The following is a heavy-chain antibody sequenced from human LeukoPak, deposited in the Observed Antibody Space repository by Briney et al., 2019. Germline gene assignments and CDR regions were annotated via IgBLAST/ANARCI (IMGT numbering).Heavy chain of an antibody. CDR2: INWNGGST. J-gene: IGHJ4*02. CDR1: GFTFSTYN. Sequence: GESLRLSCAASGFTFSTYNMNWVRQAPGKGLEWVSGINWNGGSTGYADSVKGRFTISRDNAKNTLYLQMNSLRAEDTAVYYCARLRWGGLYYFDSWGQGTLVTVSS. D-gene: IGHD3-16*01. CDR3: ARLRWGGLYYFDS. V-gene: IGHV3-20*04.